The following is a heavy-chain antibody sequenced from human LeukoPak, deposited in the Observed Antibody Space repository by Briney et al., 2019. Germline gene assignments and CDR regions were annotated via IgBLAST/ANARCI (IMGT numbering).Heavy chain of an antibody. J-gene: IGHJ3*01. Sequence: SETLSLTCTVSGGSMSSHYWSWIRQSPGKGLEWIGYKSYSGRTYSKPSLRSRVTISVDTSKNHFSLSLTSVTAADTAVYYCARLLDNDSSGDPDTFDVWGQGTMVTVSS. D-gene: IGHD3-22*01. CDR1: GGSMSSHY. V-gene: IGHV4-59*11. CDR2: KSYSGRT. CDR3: ARLLDNDSSGDPDTFDV.